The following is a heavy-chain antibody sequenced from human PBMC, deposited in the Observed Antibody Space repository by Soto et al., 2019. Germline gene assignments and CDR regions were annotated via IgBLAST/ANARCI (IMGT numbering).Heavy chain of an antibody. CDR1: GFTFSSYA. CDR3: AREPARLGATSYFDY. CDR2: ISYDGSNK. V-gene: IGHV3-30-3*01. J-gene: IGHJ4*02. D-gene: IGHD1-26*01. Sequence: QVQLVESGGGVVQPGRSLRLSCAASGFTFSSYAMHWVRQAPGKGLEWVAVISYDGSNKYYADSVKGRFTISRDNSKNTLYLQMNSLRAEDTAVYYCAREPARLGATSYFDYWGQGTLVTVSS.